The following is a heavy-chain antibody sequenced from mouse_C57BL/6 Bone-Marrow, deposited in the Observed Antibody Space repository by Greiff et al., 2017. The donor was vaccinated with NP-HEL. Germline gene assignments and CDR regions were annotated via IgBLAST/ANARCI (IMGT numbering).Heavy chain of an antibody. V-gene: IGHV14-4*01. CDR1: GFNIKDDY. CDR3: AGEFITTVYYFDY. Sequence: VQLQQSGAELVRPGASVKLSCTASGFNIKDDYMHWVKQRPEQGLEWIGWIDPENGDTEYATKFQGKATITADTSSNTAYLQLSSLTSEDTAVYYCAGEFITTVYYFDYWGQGTTLTVSS. D-gene: IGHD1-1*01. J-gene: IGHJ2*01. CDR2: IDPENGDT.